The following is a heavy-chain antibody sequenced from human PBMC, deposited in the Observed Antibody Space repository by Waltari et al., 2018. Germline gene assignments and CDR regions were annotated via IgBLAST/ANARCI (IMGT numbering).Heavy chain of an antibody. CDR3: ARSPPGYCSGGSCYSGLGH. J-gene: IGHJ5*02. D-gene: IGHD2-15*01. V-gene: IGHV4-4*07. Sequence: QVQLQESGPGLVQPSETLSLTCTVSGGSISSSYWSCIRPRAGKGLEWIGRIYPSGSTNYNPSLKSRVTISVDKSKNPFSLKLSSVTAADTAVYYCARSPPGYCSGGSCYSGLGHWGQGTLVTVSS. CDR2: IYPSGST. CDR1: GGSISSSY.